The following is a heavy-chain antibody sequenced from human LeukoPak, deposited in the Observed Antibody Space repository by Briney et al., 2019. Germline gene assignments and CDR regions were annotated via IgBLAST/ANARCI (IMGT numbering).Heavy chain of an antibody. CDR1: GFTFSNAW. CDR2: IKSKTDGGTT. V-gene: IGHV3-15*01. Sequence: PGGSLRLSCAASGFTFSNAWMGWVRQAPGKGLEWVGRIKSKTDGGTTDYAAPVKGRFTISRDDSKNTLYLQTNSLKTEDTAVYYCTTEYYYDSSGSNPYYYWGQGTLVTVSS. J-gene: IGHJ4*02. D-gene: IGHD3-22*01. CDR3: TTEYYYDSSGSNPYYY.